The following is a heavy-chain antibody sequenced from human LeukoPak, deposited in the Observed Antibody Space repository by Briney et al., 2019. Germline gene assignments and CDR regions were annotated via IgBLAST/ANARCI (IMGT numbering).Heavy chain of an antibody. CDR2: IYTSGST. CDR3: ARQTNSYGSGSYLGDVFDI. Sequence: SETLSLTCTVSGGSISSYYWSWIRQPAGKGLEWIGRIYTSGSTNYNPSLKSRVTISVDTSKNQFSLKLSSVTAADTAVYYCARQTNSYGSGSYLGDVFDIWGQGTMVTVSS. CDR1: GGSISSYY. J-gene: IGHJ3*02. V-gene: IGHV4-4*07. D-gene: IGHD3-10*01.